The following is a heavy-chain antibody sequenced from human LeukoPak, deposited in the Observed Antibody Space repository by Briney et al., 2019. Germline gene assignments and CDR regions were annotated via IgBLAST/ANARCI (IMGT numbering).Heavy chain of an antibody. Sequence: PGGSLRLSCAASGFTFSSYGIHWVRQAPGKGLEWVALISYDGSNKYYADSVKGRFTISGDNSKNTMYLLMNSLRAEDTAVYYCAKEDTGGWFGIDYWGQGTLVTVSS. CDR2: ISYDGSNK. CDR3: AKEDTGGWFGIDY. J-gene: IGHJ4*02. V-gene: IGHV3-30*18. CDR1: GFTFSSYG. D-gene: IGHD2-8*02.